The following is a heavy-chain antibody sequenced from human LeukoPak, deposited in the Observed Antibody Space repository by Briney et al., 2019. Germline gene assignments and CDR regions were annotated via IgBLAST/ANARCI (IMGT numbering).Heavy chain of an antibody. CDR3: AKAPTGYSSSWFDY. Sequence: GGSLRLSCAVSGLTFSRYAMSWVRQAPGKGLEWVSAISESGSGTYYADSVKGRFTISRDNSKNTLYLQMNSLRAEDTAVYYCAKAPTGYSSSWFDYWGQGTLVTVSS. J-gene: IGHJ4*02. D-gene: IGHD6-13*01. V-gene: IGHV3-23*01. CDR2: ISESGSGT. CDR1: GLTFSRYA.